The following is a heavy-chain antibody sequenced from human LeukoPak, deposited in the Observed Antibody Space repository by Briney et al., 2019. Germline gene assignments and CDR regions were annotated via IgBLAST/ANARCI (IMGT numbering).Heavy chain of an antibody. J-gene: IGHJ4*02. CDR3: AGQVWIQLWLAFDY. D-gene: IGHD5-18*01. CDR1: GGSINSGSYH. CDR2: IYYSGRT. Sequence: AETLSLTCSVSGGSINSGSYHWGWIRQPPGKGLEWIGNIYYSGRTYYNPSLKSRVTISVDTSKNQFSLKLSSVTAADTAVYYCAGQVWIQLWLAFDYGGQGTLVTVSS. V-gene: IGHV4-39*01.